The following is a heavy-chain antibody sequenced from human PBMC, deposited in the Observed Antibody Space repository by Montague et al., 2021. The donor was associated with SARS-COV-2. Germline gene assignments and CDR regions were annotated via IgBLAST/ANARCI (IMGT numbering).Heavy chain of an antibody. Sequence: SETLSLTCTVSGGSLSSYYWSWIRQPPGKGLEWIGDIYYSGNTXXXPSXKGRVTISVDTSKNQFSLKVSSVTAADTAVYYCASGSGWKGNAFDIWGQGTMVTVSS. CDR2: IYYSGNT. J-gene: IGHJ3*02. CDR3: ASGSGWKGNAFDI. CDR1: GGSLSSYY. V-gene: IGHV4-59*01. D-gene: IGHD6-19*01.